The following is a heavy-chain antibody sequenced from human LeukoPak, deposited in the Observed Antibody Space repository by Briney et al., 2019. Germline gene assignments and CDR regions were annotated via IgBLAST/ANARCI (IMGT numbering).Heavy chain of an antibody. D-gene: IGHD3-10*01. J-gene: IGHJ4*02. CDR2: IYHSGST. Sequence: SETLSLTCTVSGYSISSGYYWGWIRQPPGKGLEWIGSIYHSGSTYYNPSLKSRVTISVDTSKNQFSLTLSAVTAADTAVYYCARLWFGTNLDYWGQGTLVTVSS. CDR1: GYSISSGYY. CDR3: ARLWFGTNLDY. V-gene: IGHV4-38-2*02.